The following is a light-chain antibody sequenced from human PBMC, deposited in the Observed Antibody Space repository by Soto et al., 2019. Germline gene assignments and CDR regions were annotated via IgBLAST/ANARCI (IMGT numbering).Light chain of an antibody. CDR1: QTVSNSQ. CDR2: GAS. Sequence: EIVLTQSPFTMSFSPVERSTLSFSASQTVSNSQLAWYQQKPGQAPRLLIYGASNRASGIPDRFSGSGTGTDFTLTISSLEPEDFAVYYCQQYGGSRGTFGQGTKVDIK. V-gene: IGKV3-20*01. CDR3: QQYGGSRGT. J-gene: IGKJ1*01.